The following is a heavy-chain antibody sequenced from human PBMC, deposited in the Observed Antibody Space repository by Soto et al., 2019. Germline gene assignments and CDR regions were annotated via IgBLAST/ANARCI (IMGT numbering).Heavy chain of an antibody. V-gene: IGHV1-69*13. CDR2: IIPIFGTA. CDR1: GGTFSSYA. J-gene: IGHJ4*02. Sequence: SVKVSCKASGGTFSSYAISWVRQAPGQRLEWMGGIIPIFGTANYAQKFQGRVTITADESTSTAYMELSSLRSEDTAVYYCARGSMIVVAPFDYWGQGTLVTVSS. D-gene: IGHD3-22*01. CDR3: ARGSMIVVAPFDY.